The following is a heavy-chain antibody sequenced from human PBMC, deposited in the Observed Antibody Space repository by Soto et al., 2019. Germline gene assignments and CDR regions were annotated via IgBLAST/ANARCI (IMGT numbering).Heavy chain of an antibody. D-gene: IGHD2-21*02. CDR3: ARDVAVVTPKLYYYYYGMDV. CDR2: INPSGGST. Sequence: ASVKVSCKASGYTFTSYYMHWVRQAPGQGLEWMGIINPSGGSTSYAQKFQGRVTISVDTSKNQFSLKLSSVTAADTAVYYCARDVAVVTPKLYYYYYGMDVWGQGTTVTVSS. V-gene: IGHV1-46*01. J-gene: IGHJ6*02. CDR1: GYTFTSYY.